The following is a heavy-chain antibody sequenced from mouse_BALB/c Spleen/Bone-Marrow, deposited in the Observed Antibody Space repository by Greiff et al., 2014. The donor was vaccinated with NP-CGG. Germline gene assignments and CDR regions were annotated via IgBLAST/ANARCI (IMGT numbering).Heavy chain of an antibody. CDR3: ARDNYGSRFDY. D-gene: IGHD1-1*01. Sequence: EVMLVESGGGLVQPGGSLKLSCAASGFTFSSYGMSWVRQTPDKRLELVATINNNDGNTYYPDSVKGRFTISRDNAKNTLYLQVSSLKSGDTAMYYCARDNYGSRFDYWGQGTTLTVSS. V-gene: IGHV5-6-3*01. CDR1: GFTFSSYG. CDR2: INNNDGNT. J-gene: IGHJ2*01.